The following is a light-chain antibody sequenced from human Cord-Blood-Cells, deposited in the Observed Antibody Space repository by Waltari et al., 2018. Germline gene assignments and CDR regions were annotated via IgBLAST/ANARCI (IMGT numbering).Light chain of an antibody. CDR1: SSDVGGYNY. CDR2: DVS. V-gene: IGLV2-11*01. CDR3: CSYAVSYTGV. J-gene: IGLJ3*02. Sequence: QSALTQPRSVSGSPGQSVTISCTGTSSDVGGYNYVSWYQQHPGKAPKLMIYDVSKRPSGVPDHFSGSKSGNTASLTISGLQAEDEADYYCCSYAVSYTGVFGGGTKLTVL.